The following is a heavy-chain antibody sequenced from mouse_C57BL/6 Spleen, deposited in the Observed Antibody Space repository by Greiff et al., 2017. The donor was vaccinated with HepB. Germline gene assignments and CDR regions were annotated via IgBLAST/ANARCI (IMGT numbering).Heavy chain of an antibody. CDR3: ARKGLYYGSFYYAMDY. CDR1: GYTFTSYW. D-gene: IGHD1-1*01. Sequence: VQLQQPGAELVRPGTSVKLSCTASGYTFTSYWMHWVKQRPGQGLEWIGVIDPSDSYTNYNQKFKGKATLTVDTSSSTAYMQLSSLTSEDSAVYYCARKGLYYGSFYYAMDYWGQGTSVTVSS. J-gene: IGHJ4*01. V-gene: IGHV1-59*01. CDR2: IDPSDSYT.